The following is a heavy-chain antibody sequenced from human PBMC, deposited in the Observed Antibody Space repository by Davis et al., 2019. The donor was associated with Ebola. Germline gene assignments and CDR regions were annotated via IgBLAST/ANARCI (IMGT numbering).Heavy chain of an antibody. Sequence: PSETLSLTCTVSGGSISSYYWSWIRQPPGKGLEWIGYIYYSGSTNYNPSLKSRVTISVDTSKNQFSLKRSSLTAADTPVYYGARGVGATLGWGQGTLVTVSS. CDR3: ARGVGATLG. J-gene: IGHJ4*02. CDR2: IYYSGST. CDR1: GGSISSYY. D-gene: IGHD1-26*01. V-gene: IGHV4-59*01.